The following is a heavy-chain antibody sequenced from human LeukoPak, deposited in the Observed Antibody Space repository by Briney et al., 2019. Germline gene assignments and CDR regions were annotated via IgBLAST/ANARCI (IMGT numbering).Heavy chain of an antibody. Sequence: ASVKVSCKASGYILTSYYMHWVRQAPGQGLEWMGIINPSGGSTSYAQKFQGRVTMTRDTSISTAYMELSRLRSDDTAVYYCARAKYSSGWVTRYFDYWGQGTLVTVSS. CDR3: ARAKYSSGWVTRYFDY. D-gene: IGHD6-19*01. CDR1: GYILTSYY. CDR2: INPSGGST. J-gene: IGHJ4*02. V-gene: IGHV1-46*03.